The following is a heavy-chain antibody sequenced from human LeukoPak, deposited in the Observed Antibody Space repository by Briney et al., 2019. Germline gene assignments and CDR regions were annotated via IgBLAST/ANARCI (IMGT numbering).Heavy chain of an antibody. D-gene: IGHD5/OR15-5a*01. CDR3: ARADLVSTIDVHYYGLDV. Sequence: PGRSLRLSCAASGFTFSSYGMHWVRQAPGKGLEWVAVIWYDGSNKYYADSVKGRFTISRDNSKNTLYLQMNSLRAEDTAVYYCARADLVSTIDVHYYGLDVWGKGTTVTVSS. CDR2: IWYDGSNK. V-gene: IGHV3-33*01. J-gene: IGHJ6*04. CDR1: GFTFSSYG.